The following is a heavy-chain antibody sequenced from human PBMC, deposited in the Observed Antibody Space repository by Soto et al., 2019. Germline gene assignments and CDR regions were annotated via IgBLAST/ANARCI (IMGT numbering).Heavy chain of an antibody. CDR1: GFTFSSYA. J-gene: IGHJ3*02. D-gene: IGHD3-10*01. V-gene: IGHV3-23*01. CDR2: ISGSGGGT. Sequence: EVQLLDSGGGLVQPGGSLRLSCAASGFTFSSYAMSWVRQAPGKELEWVSSISGSGGGTYYADSVKGRFTFSRDNSKNTLYLQMNSLKAEDTAVYYCAKSRGSGTYFNPSDAFDIWGQGTMVTVSS. CDR3: AKSRGSGTYFNPSDAFDI.